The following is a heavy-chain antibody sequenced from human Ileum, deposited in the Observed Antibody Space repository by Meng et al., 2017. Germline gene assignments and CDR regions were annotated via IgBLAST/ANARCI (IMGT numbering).Heavy chain of an antibody. D-gene: IGHD3-3*01. Sequence: RRRRAAPGRIGPCRSPSPPCPVLGGYGRSGHNDWNWIRQTPGKELEWIGYVSHTGDTKYNPSLKGRVSISIDTSKNQISLKLTSVTAADTAVYFCARDLGSVYVFGDWGQGTLVTVSS. CDR1: GGYGRSGHND. CDR2: VSHTGDT. J-gene: IGHJ4*02. CDR3: ARDLGSVYVFGD. V-gene: IGHV4-61*01.